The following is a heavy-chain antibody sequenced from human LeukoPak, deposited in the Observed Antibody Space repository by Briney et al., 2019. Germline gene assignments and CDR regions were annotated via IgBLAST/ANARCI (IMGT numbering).Heavy chain of an antibody. J-gene: IGHJ6*02. V-gene: IGHV4-34*01. CDR2: INRSGST. D-gene: IGHD3-3*01. CDR1: GVSFSGYY. Sequence: SETLSLTCAVYGVSFSGYYWSWIRQPPGKGLEWIGEINRSGSTNYNPSLKSRVTISVDTSKNQFSLKLSSVTAADTAVYYCARGVQGWLLYRDYNYCIDVWGQGTTVTVSS. CDR3: ARGVQGWLLYRDYNYCIDV.